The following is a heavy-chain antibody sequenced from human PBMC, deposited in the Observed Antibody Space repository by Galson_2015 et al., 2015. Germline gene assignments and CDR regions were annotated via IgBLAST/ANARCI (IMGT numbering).Heavy chain of an antibody. CDR1: GFTFKDAW. CDR3: TTLSITLPGQ. Sequence: SLRLSCAASGFTFKDAWMSWVRQAPGKGLGCLGRIKSKTDGGTTDYASPVKGRFTISRDDSKDTLYLQMNSLKTEDTAVYYCTTLSITLPGQGGQGTLVTVSS. J-gene: IGHJ4*02. CDR2: IKSKTDGGTT. D-gene: IGHD7-27*01. V-gene: IGHV3-15*01.